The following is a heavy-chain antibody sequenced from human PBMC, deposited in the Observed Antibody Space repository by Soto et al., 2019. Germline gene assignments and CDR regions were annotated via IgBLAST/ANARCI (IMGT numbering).Heavy chain of an antibody. V-gene: IGHV3-53*04. Sequence: SLRLSCAASGFTVSSNYMSWVRQAPGKGLEWVSVIYSGGSTYYADSVKGRFTISRHNSKNTLYLQMNSLRAEDTAVYYCARDGSERGDYYFDYWGQGTLVTVSS. CDR1: GFTVSSNY. J-gene: IGHJ4*02. CDR3: ARDGSERGDYYFDY. D-gene: IGHD1-1*01. CDR2: IYSGGST.